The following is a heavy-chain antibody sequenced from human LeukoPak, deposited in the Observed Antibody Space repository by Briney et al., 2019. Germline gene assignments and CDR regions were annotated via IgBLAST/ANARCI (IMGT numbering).Heavy chain of an antibody. CDR3: VSPRRFSYGYFDY. D-gene: IGHD5-18*01. CDR2: IYYSKNT. Sequence: SETLSLTCTVSGDSISSSSAYWGWTRQPPGKGLGWIGSIYYSKNTYYNPSLKSLVTIHADTSKNQFSLTLGSVSATDTAVYYCVSPRRFSYGYFDYWGQGTLVTVSS. CDR1: GDSISSSSAY. V-gene: IGHV4-39*01. J-gene: IGHJ4*02.